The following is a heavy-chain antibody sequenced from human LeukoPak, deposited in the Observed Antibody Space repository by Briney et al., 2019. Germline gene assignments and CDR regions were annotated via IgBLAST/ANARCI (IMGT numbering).Heavy chain of an antibody. CDR1: GYSFTSYW. CDR3: ARPGEGVRGPPSHFDY. CDR2: IYPGDSDT. V-gene: IGHV5-51*01. Sequence: KPGESLKISCKGSGYSFTSYWIGWVRQMPGKGLEWMGIIYPGDSDTRYSPSFQGQVTISADKSISTAYLQWSSLRASDTAMYYCARPGEGVRGPPSHFDYWGQGTLVTVFS. J-gene: IGHJ4*02. D-gene: IGHD3-10*01.